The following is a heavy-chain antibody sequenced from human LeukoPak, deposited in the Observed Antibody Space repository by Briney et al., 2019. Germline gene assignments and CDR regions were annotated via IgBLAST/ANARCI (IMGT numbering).Heavy chain of an antibody. J-gene: IGHJ4*02. Sequence: GATVKVSCKASGFTFSTSGITWVRQAPGQGLEWMGWISAKNGDTNYVQSLQDRVTMTTDTSTSTAYIELRSLRSDDTAVYYCARLNYGSNAAGYWGQGTLVTVSS. CDR3: ARLNYGSNAAGY. V-gene: IGHV1-18*01. D-gene: IGHD3-10*01. CDR1: GFTFSTSG. CDR2: ISAKNGDT.